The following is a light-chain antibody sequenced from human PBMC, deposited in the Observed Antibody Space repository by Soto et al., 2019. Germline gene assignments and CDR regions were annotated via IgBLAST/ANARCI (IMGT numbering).Light chain of an antibody. CDR1: QSISSW. CDR2: KAS. Sequence: DIQMTQSPSTLSASVGDRVTITGRASQSISSWLAWYQQKPGTVPKLLIYKASTLESGVPSRFSGSRSGTEFTLTVSSLQPDDFATYYCQQYNDSFPYTFGQGTKLEIK. V-gene: IGKV1-5*03. J-gene: IGKJ2*01. CDR3: QQYNDSFPYT.